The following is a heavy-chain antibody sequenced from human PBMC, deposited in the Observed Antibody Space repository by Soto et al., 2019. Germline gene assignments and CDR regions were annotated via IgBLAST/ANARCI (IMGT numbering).Heavy chain of an antibody. J-gene: IGHJ3*02. CDR3: ARANMIVAPLHAFDI. CDR1: GYTFTSYA. Sequence: ASVKVSCKASGYTFTSYAMHWVRQAPGQRLEWMGWINAGNGNTKYSQKLQGRVTLTTDTSTSTAYMELSSLRSEDTAVYYCARANMIVAPLHAFDIWGQGTMVTVSS. D-gene: IGHD3-22*01. CDR2: INAGNGNT. V-gene: IGHV1-3*01.